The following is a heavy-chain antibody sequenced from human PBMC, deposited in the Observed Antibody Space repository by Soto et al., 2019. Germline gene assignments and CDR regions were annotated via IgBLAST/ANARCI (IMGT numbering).Heavy chain of an antibody. V-gene: IGHV4-59*01. Sequence: ASETLSLTCTVSGGSITNNYWSWIRQSPGRGLEWIGCSYYSGTTNYNPSLKSRVTISVDLSKNQFSLRLSSVTTADTALYYCARTTAVPNTLRSRYFFDYWGQGTLVTVSS. CDR3: ARTTAVPNTLRSRYFFDY. D-gene: IGHD4-17*01. CDR1: GGSITNNY. CDR2: SYYSGTT. J-gene: IGHJ4*02.